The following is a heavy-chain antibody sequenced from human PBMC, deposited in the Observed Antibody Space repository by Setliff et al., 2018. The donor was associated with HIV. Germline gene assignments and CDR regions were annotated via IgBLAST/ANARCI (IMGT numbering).Heavy chain of an antibody. CDR3: AFDSRGYFSDPLDS. J-gene: IGHJ4*02. CDR1: GFTFSSFG. V-gene: IGHV3-33*01. D-gene: IGHD3-22*01. Sequence: GGSLRLSCAASGFTFSSFGMHWVRQAPGKGLEWVAVIWSDGNNKYYADSVKGRFNISRDNSKNTLYLQMNNLSAEDTAVYYCAFDSRGYFSDPLDSWGQGTPVTVSS. CDR2: IWSDGNNK.